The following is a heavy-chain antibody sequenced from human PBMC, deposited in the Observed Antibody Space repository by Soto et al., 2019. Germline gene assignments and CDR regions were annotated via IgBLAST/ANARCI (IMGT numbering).Heavy chain of an antibody. D-gene: IGHD5-12*01. J-gene: IGHJ4*02. V-gene: IGHV3-53*01. CDR2: IYSAGTT. CDR1: GFTVSSANY. Sequence: EVQLVESGGGLIQPGGSLRLSCVVSGFTVSSANYMSWVRQAPGKGLEWVSVIYSAGTTYYADSVKGRFPISRDNSKNTLYLQMNSLRAEDTAVYYCHGYGYWGQGTLVTVSS. CDR3: HGYGY.